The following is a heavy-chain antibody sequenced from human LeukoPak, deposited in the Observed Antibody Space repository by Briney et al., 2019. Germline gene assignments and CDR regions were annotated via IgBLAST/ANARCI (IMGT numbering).Heavy chain of an antibody. V-gene: IGHV1-18*01. CDR3: AREGYGYYYGSGANWFDP. D-gene: IGHD3-10*01. CDR2: ISAYNGNT. J-gene: IGHJ5*02. CDR1: GYTFTSYG. Sequence: GASVKVSCKASGYTFTSYGISWVRQAPGQGLEWMGWISAYNGNTNYAQKLQGRVTMTTDTSTSTAYMELRSLRSDDTAVYYCAREGYGYYYGSGANWFDPWGQGTLVTASS.